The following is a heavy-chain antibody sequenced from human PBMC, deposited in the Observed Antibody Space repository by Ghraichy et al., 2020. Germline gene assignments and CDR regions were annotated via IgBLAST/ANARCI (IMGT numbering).Heavy chain of an antibody. J-gene: IGHJ4*02. CDR2: INPSGGST. V-gene: IGHV1-46*01. Sequence: ASVKVSCKASGYTFTSYYMHWVRQAPGQGLEWMGIINPSGGSTSYAQKFQGRVTMTRDTSTSTVYMELSSLRSEDTAVYYCASHSHPGYSSSWFTLDYWGQGTLVTVSS. D-gene: IGHD6-13*01. CDR3: ASHSHPGYSSSWFTLDY. CDR1: GYTFTSYY.